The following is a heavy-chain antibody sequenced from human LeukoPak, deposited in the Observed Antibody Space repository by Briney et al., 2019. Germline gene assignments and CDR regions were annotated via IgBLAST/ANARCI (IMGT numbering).Heavy chain of an antibody. Sequence: GGSLRLSCAASGFTFTTYAMTWVRQAPGEGLEWVSGISKSGGAIYYADSVKGRFTISRDNSKNTLYLQMNSLRVGDTAVYYCANRIPELPTHWGQGTLVTVSS. D-gene: IGHD1-7*01. CDR1: GFTFTTYA. J-gene: IGHJ4*02. CDR3: ANRIPELPTH. CDR2: ISKSGGAI. V-gene: IGHV3-23*01.